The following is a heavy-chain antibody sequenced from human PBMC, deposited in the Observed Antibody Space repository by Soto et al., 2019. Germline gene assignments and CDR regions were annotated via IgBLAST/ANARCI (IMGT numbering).Heavy chain of an antibody. CDR2: IKSKGYGGST. J-gene: IGHJ4*02. Sequence: GGSLSISCAASGVPFSSYAMSWVRPAPGKGLEWVGFIKSKGYGGSTEYAASVKGRFTISRDDAKSLAYLQMNSLKTEDTAVYYCSRGLYGGYMPWGQGTLVTVSS. D-gene: IGHD5-12*01. V-gene: IGHV3-49*04. CDR3: SRGLYGGYMP. CDR1: GVPFSSYA.